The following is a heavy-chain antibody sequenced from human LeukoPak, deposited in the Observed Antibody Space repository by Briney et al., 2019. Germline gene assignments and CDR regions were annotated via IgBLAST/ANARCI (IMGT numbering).Heavy chain of an antibody. Sequence: PGGSLRLSCAASGFTFSYYDMSWVRQAPGKGLEWVAVISYDGSNKYYADSVKGRFTISRDNTKDTLYLQMNTLRAEDTAVYYCAKRPSAYCSDGGCYFNYWGQGTLVIVSS. CDR1: GFTFSYYD. J-gene: IGHJ4*02. CDR2: ISYDGSNK. V-gene: IGHV3-30*18. CDR3: AKRPSAYCSDGGCYFNY. D-gene: IGHD2-8*01.